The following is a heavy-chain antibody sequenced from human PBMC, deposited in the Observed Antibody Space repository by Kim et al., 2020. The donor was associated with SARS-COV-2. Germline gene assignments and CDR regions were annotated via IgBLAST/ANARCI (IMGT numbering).Heavy chain of an antibody. V-gene: IGHV3-23*01. Sequence: GGSLRLSCAASGFTFSNYAMSWVRQAPGKGLEWVSAISGGGGSTYFADSVKGRFTISRDSSRNTLYLQMNSLRAEDTAVYYCSKHDAVVVPSDAFDIWGQGTMVTVSS. CDR1: GFTFSNYA. J-gene: IGHJ3*02. D-gene: IGHD2-21*01. CDR2: ISGGGGST. CDR3: SKHDAVVVPSDAFDI.